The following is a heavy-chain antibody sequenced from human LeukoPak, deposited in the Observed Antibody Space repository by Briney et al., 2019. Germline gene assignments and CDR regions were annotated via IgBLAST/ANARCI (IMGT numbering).Heavy chain of an antibody. CDR2: ISSSSSYI. CDR1: GFTFSSYS. Sequence: GSLRLSCAASGFTFSSYSMNWVRQAPGKGLEWVSSISSSSSYIYYADSVKGRFTISRDNAKNSLYLQMNSLRAEDTAVYYCARDPTTVTQGGDYFDYWGQGTLVTVSS. CDR3: ARDPTTVTQGGDYFDY. J-gene: IGHJ4*02. D-gene: IGHD4-17*01. V-gene: IGHV3-21*01.